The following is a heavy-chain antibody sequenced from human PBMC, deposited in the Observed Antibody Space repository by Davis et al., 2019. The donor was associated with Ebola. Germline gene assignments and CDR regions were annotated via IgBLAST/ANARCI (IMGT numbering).Heavy chain of an antibody. J-gene: IGHJ4*02. Sequence: GGSLRLSCAASGFTFSDYYMSWIRQAPGKGLEWVSYISSSSSYTNYADSVKGRFTISRDNAKNSLYLEMNSLRAEDTAVYYCARDTGGWHGPWGSIFDCWGQGTLVTVSS. V-gene: IGHV3-11*05. CDR2: ISSSSSYT. CDR1: GFTFSDYY. D-gene: IGHD6-19*01. CDR3: ARDTGGWHGPWGSIFDC.